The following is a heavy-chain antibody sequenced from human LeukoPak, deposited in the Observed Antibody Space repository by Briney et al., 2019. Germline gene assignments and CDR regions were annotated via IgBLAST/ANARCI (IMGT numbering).Heavy chain of an antibody. D-gene: IGHD3-10*01. J-gene: IGHJ4*02. Sequence: SETLSLTCTVSGGSISSYYWSWIRQPPGKGLEWIGYIYYSGSTNYNPSLKSRVTISVDTSKNQFSLKLSSVTAADTAVYYCARGPITMVRGVKIFDYWGQGTLVTVSS. CDR1: GGSISSYY. CDR3: ARGPITMVRGVKIFDY. CDR2: IYYSGST. V-gene: IGHV4-59*01.